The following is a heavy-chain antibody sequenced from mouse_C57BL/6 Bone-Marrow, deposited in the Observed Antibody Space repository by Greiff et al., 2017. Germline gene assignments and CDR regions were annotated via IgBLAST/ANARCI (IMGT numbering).Heavy chain of an antibody. CDR3: TRSGWLLAWFAY. CDR1: GYTFTSYW. J-gene: IGHJ3*01. CDR2: INPSNGGT. Sequence: QVQLQQPGTELVKPGASVKLSCKASGYTFTSYWMHWVKQRPGQGLEWIGNINPSNGGTNYNEKFKSKATLTVDKSSSTAYMQLSSLTAEDAAVYYCTRSGWLLAWFAYWGQGTLVTVSA. V-gene: IGHV1-53*01. D-gene: IGHD2-3*01.